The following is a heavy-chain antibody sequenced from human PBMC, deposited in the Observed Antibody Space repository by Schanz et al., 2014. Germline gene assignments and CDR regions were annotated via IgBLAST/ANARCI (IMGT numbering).Heavy chain of an antibody. J-gene: IGHJ3*01. CDR3: ARELPGVVAFDF. D-gene: IGHD7-27*01. CDR2: ISYDGSFK. CDR1: GFAFGSYG. V-gene: IGHV3-33*08. Sequence: VQLLESGGGLVQPGGSLRLSCLASGFAFGSYGMNWLRQAPGKGLEWVAVISYDGSFKNYADSVRGRITMSRDNSKNTMYLQINNLRADDTAVYYCARELPGVVAFDFWGQGTMVTVSS.